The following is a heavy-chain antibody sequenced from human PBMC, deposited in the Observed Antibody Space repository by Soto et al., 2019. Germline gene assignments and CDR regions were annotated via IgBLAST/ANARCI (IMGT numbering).Heavy chain of an antibody. CDR1: GFTFSSYW. CDR3: ASTVSMVRGHGMDV. D-gene: IGHD3-10*01. V-gene: IGHV3-74*03. J-gene: IGHJ6*02. Sequence: EVQLVESGGGLLQPGGSLRLSCAASGFTFSSYWMHWVRQAPGKGLVWVSRINSDGSRTTYADSVKGRFTISRDNAKKTLYLQVNGLRAEDTAVYYCASTVSMVRGHGMDVWGQGTTVTVSS. CDR2: INSDGSRT.